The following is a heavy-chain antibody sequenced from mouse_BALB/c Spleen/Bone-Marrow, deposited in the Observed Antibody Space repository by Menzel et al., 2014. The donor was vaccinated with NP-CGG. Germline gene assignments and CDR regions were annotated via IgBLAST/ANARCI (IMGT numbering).Heavy chain of an antibody. CDR2: ISYSGST. CDR1: GYSITSDYA. V-gene: IGHV3-2*02. CDR3: ARDRGMDY. J-gene: IGHJ4*01. Sequence: ESGPGLVKPSQSLSLTCTVTGYSITSDYACNWIRQFPGNKLEWMGYISYSGSTSYNPSLKSRISITRDTSKNQFFLQLNSVTTEDTATYYCARDRGMDYWGQGTSVTVSS.